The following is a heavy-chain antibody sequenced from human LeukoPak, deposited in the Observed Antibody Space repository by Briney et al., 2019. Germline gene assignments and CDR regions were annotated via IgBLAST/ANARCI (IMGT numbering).Heavy chain of an antibody. V-gene: IGHV4-59*01. CDR1: GGSISGYY. D-gene: IGHD3-22*01. J-gene: IGHJ4*02. CDR3: ARARYYYDSSGYLYFDY. Sequence: SETLSLTCTVSGGSISGYYWSWIRQPPGKGLECVGYTFYSGSTNYNPSLKSRVIISVDTSKNQFSLKLSSVTAADTAVYYCARARYYYDSSGYLYFDYWGQGTLVTVSS. CDR2: TFYSGST.